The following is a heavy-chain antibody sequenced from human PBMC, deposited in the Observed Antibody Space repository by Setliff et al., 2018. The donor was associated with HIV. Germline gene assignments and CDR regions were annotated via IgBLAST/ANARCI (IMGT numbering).Heavy chain of an antibody. J-gene: IGHJ6*02. CDR3: ARRGDFFYYAMDV. V-gene: IGHV4-30-2*01. Sequence: PSETLSLTCSVSGGAMRSSGYSWTWIRQAQGKGLEWVGYIYYNGNAYYNPSLKSRVTISVDRSKNQYSMKLSSVTAADTAVYYCARRGDFFYYAMDVWGQATTVTVSS. CDR1: GGAMRSSGYS. CDR2: IYYNGNA.